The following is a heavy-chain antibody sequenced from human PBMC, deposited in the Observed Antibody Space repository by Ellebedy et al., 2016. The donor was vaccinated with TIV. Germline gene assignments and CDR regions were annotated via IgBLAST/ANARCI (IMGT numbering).Heavy chain of an antibody. CDR3: AKDGSITMIVGPYGMDV. V-gene: IGHV3-23*01. CDR2: ISGSGGGT. Sequence: GESLKISCAASGFTFSSYAMSWVRQAPGKGLEWVSAISGSGGGTYYADSVKGRFTISRDTSKNTLYLQMNSLRAEDTAVYYCAKDGSITMIVGPYGMDVWGQGTTVTVSS. D-gene: IGHD3-22*01. J-gene: IGHJ6*02. CDR1: GFTFSSYA.